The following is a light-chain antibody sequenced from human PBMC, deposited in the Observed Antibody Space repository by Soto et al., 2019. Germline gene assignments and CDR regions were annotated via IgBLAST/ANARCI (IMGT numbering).Light chain of an antibody. CDR3: SSYAGSNNLV. CDR1: SSDVGGYNY. CDR2: EVS. V-gene: IGLV2-8*01. Sequence: QCVLTQPPSASGSPGQSLTISCTGTSSDVGGYNYVSWYQQHPGKAPKLMIYEVSKRPSGVPDRFSGSKSGNTASLTVSGLQAEDEADYYCSSYAGSNNLVFGGGTKVTVL. J-gene: IGLJ2*01.